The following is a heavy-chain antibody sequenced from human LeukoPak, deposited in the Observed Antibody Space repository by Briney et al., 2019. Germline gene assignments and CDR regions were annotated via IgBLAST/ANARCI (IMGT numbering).Heavy chain of an antibody. D-gene: IGHD6-19*01. V-gene: IGHV3-23*01. CDR1: GSTFSSYA. CDR3: AKDRGSGWYLSLDY. J-gene: IGHJ4*02. CDR2: ISGSGGST. Sequence: GGSLRLSCAASGSTFSSYAMSWVRQAPGKGLEWVSAISGSGGSTYYADSVKGRFTISRDNSKNTLYLQMNSLRAEDTAVYYCAKDRGSGWYLSLDYWGQGTLVTVSS.